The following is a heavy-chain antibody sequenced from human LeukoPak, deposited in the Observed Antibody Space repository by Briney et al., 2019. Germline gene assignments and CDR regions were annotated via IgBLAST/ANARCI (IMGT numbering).Heavy chain of an antibody. D-gene: IGHD6-19*01. J-gene: IGHJ4*02. CDR1: GFTFDDYA. V-gene: IGHV3-9*01. CDR2: ISWNSGSI. CDR3: CIAVAGTIDY. Sequence: SRSLRLSCAASGFTFDDYAMHWVRQAPGKGLEWVSGISWNSGSIGYADSVKGRFTISRDNAKNSLYLQMNSLRAEDTALYYCCIAVAGTIDYWGQGTLVTVSS.